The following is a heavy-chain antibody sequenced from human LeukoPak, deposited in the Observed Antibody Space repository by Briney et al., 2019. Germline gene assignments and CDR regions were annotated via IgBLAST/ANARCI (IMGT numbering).Heavy chain of an antibody. CDR3: ATRIAAAGGVDY. D-gene: IGHD6-13*01. Sequence: SVKVSCKASGGTFSSYAISWVRQAPGQGLEWMGGIIPIFGTANYAQKFQGRVTITTDESTSTAYMELSSLRSEDTAVYCCATRIAAAGGVDYWGQGTLVTVSS. J-gene: IGHJ4*02. V-gene: IGHV1-69*05. CDR2: IIPIFGTA. CDR1: GGTFSSYA.